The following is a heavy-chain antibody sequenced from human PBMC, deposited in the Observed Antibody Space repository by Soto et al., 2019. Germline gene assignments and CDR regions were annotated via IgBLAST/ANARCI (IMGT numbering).Heavy chain of an antibody. J-gene: IGHJ5*02. CDR1: GFTFINYG. D-gene: IGHD6-19*01. CDR3: ARRGKGAVAEHNWFDP. CDR2: ISPYNGHA. Sequence: KVSCKASGFTFINYGFSWVRQAPGQGLECMGWISPYNGHAIYAQKFGGRFTMTSDTSTTTVYMELRSLNSDDTAMYYCARRGKGAVAEHNWFDPWGQGPLVTASS. V-gene: IGHV1-18*04.